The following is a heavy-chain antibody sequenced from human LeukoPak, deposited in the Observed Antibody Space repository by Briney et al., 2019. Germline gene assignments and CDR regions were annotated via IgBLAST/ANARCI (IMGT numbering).Heavy chain of an antibody. V-gene: IGHV4-31*03. Sequence: SQTLSLICTVSGGSINSGGHYWNWIRQHPGKGLEWIGHIGYSGSTYYTPSLKSRVTRSLATSTRQFSLNLSSVAAADTAVYDCARYNNVYYAMYIWGQGTTVTVSS. D-gene: IGHD1-1*01. CDR3: ARYNNVYYAMYI. J-gene: IGHJ6*01. CDR1: GGSINSGGHY. CDR2: IGYSGST.